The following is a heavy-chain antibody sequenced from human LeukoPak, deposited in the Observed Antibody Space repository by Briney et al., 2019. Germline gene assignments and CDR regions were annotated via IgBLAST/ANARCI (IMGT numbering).Heavy chain of an antibody. CDR3: ARPTTGPATQGYDS. D-gene: IGHD1-1*01. V-gene: IGHV4-39*01. CDR2: IYYRGNT. J-gene: IGHJ4*02. CDR1: GGSISSSPYY. Sequence: SETLSLTCTVSGGSISSSPYYWAWIHQPPGRGLEWIGSIYYRGNTYHNPSLKSRVTISVDPSKDQFSLSVISVTAADTAVYFCARPTTGPATQGYDSWGQGILVTVAS.